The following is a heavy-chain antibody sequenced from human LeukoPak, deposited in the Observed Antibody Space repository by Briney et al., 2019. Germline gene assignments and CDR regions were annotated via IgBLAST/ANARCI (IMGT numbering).Heavy chain of an antibody. V-gene: IGHV1-2*02. D-gene: IGHD4-23*01. CDR2: INPNTGGT. CDR3: ARSYYGGNSDH. CDR1: GYAFTDYY. Sequence: GASVKVSCKASGYAFTDYYMFWVRQAPGQGLEWMGWINPNTGGTNYAQKFQGRVTLTRDTSISTAYMELSRLRSNDTAVYYCARSYYGGNSDHWGQGTLVTVSS. J-gene: IGHJ4*02.